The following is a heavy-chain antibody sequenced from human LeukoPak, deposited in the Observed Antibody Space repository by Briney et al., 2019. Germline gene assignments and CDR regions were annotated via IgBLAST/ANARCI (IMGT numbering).Heavy chain of an antibody. CDR2: IIPILGIA. Sequence: ASVKVSCKASGDTFSSYTISWVRQAPGQGLEWMGRIIPILGIANYAQKFQGRVTITADKSTSTAYMELSSLRSEDTAVYYCARYYDFWSGSPDNWFDPWGQGTLVTVSS. J-gene: IGHJ5*02. D-gene: IGHD3-3*01. CDR1: GDTFSSYT. V-gene: IGHV1-69*02. CDR3: ARYYDFWSGSPDNWFDP.